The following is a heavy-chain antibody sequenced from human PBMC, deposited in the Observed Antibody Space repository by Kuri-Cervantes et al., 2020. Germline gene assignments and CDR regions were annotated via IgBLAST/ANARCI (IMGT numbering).Heavy chain of an antibody. D-gene: IGHD3-3*01. CDR3: ARAPMYYDFWSGYSDYYYYMDV. CDR1: GYTFTCYD. Sequence: ASVKVSCKASGYTFTCYDINWVRQAPGQGLEWLGWMNPNSYDSGYAQKFQGRITMTRDTSISTAYMELSSLRSEDTAVYYCARAPMYYDFWSGYSDYYYYMDVWGKGTTVTVSS. V-gene: IGHV1-8*02. J-gene: IGHJ6*03. CDR2: MNPNSYDS.